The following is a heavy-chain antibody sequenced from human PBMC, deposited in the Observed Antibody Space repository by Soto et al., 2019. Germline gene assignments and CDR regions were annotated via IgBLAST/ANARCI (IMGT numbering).Heavy chain of an antibody. D-gene: IGHD1-26*01. CDR2: INHSGST. V-gene: IGHV4-34*01. CDR3: ARGRGVIVGATTAAAADY. CDR1: GGSFSGYY. J-gene: IGHJ4*02. Sequence: SETLSLTCAVYGGSFSGYYWSWIRQPPGKGLEWIGEINHSGSTNYNPSLKSRVTISVATSKNQFSLKLSSVTAADTAVYYCARGRGVIVGATTAAAADYWGQGTLVTVSS.